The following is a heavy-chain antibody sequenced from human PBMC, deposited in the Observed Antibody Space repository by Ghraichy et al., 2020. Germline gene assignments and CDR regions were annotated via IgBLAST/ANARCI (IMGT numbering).Heavy chain of an antibody. J-gene: IGHJ3*01. D-gene: IGHD4-17*01. Sequence: SETLSLTCTVSGGSVSTYYWSWIRQPPGKGLEWVGCIYYTGSTNYNPSLKSRVTASVDTSKNQFSLRLSSVTAADTAVYYCARLTDGDHDAFDFWGQGTMGTVSS. CDR2: IYYTGST. V-gene: IGHV4-59*02. CDR1: GGSVSTYY. CDR3: ARLTDGDHDAFDF.